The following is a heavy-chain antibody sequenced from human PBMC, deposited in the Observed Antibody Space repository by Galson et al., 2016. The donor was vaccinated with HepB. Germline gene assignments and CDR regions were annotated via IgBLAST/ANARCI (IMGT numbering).Heavy chain of an antibody. CDR3: ARDASPSQCHRADDSDCFGY. D-gene: IGHD3-3*01. J-gene: IGHJ4*02. CDR1: GFSFTTYG. Sequence: SLRLSCAASGFSFTTYGMHWVRQAPGKGLEWVAVIWHDGSNKYYGDSVKGRFTISRDNSKNTLYLQMNSLRVEDTALYYCARDASPSQCHRADDSDCFGYGGQGTLVTVSS. CDR2: IWHDGSNK. V-gene: IGHV3-33*01.